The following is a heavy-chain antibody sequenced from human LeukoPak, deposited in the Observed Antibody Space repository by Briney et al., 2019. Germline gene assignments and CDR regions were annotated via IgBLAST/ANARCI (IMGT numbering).Heavy chain of an antibody. V-gene: IGHV3-23*01. CDR1: GFTFSSYA. CDR2: ISGSGGST. CDR3: ARPTTVTTISADAFDI. D-gene: IGHD4-17*01. J-gene: IGHJ3*02. Sequence: GGSLRLSCAASGFTFSSYAMSWVRQAPGKGLEWVSAISGSGGSTYYADSVKGRFTISRGNAQNSLYLQMNSLRAEDSSVYYCARPTTVTTISADAFDIWGQGTMVTVSS.